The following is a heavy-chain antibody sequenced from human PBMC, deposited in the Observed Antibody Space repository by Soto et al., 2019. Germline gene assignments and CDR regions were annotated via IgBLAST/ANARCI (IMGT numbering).Heavy chain of an antibody. Sequence: QVQLVQSGSEVKEPGASVKVSCKASGYTFTGYYVLWVRQAPGQGPECMGWINPYTGGTNYAQKFQGRVTMTRDTSISTAYLELSKLISDDTVVYYCATQFHHCGGECYRGPYFGMDVWGQGTTVTVSS. D-gene: IGHD2-21*01. CDR2: INPYTGGT. V-gene: IGHV1-2*02. CDR1: GYTFTGYY. CDR3: ATQFHHCGGECYRGPYFGMDV. J-gene: IGHJ6*02.